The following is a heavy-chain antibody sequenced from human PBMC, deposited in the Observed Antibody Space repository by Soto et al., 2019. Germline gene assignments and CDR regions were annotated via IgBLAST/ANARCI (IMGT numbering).Heavy chain of an antibody. V-gene: IGHV3-66*01. CDR3: SRGGPRSSGYDPFDY. CDR2: IHSGGST. CDR1: GFTVSRNF. J-gene: IGHJ4*02. Sequence: EVQLVESGGGLVQPGGSLRLSCAASGFTVSRNFMNWVRQAPGKGLEWVSVIHSGGSTYYADSVKGRFTISRDNSKNTLYLQMKSLRAEATAVYYCSRGGPRSSGYDPFDYWGQGTLVTVSS. D-gene: IGHD3-22*01.